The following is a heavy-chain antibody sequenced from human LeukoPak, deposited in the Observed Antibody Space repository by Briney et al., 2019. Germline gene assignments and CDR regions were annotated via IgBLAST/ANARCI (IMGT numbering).Heavy chain of an antibody. CDR1: GYTFTSYD. CDR3: AGEGVGWFDP. CDR2: MNPNSGNT. J-gene: IGHJ5*02. Sequence: ASVKVSCKASGYTFTSYDINWVRQAPGQGLEWMGWMNPNSGNTGYAQKFQGRVTMTRNTSVSTAYMELSSLRSEDTAVYYCAGEGVGWFDPWGQGTLVTVSS. V-gene: IGHV1-8*01. D-gene: IGHD2-15*01.